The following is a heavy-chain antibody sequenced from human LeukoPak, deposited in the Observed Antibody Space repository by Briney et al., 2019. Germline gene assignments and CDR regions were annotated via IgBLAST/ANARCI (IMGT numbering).Heavy chain of an antibody. J-gene: IGHJ3*02. CDR2: IYYSGTT. CDR1: GDSVISTNYY. CDR3: ASTADTGAFDI. Sequence: SETLSLTCTVSGDSVISTNYYGGWVRQPPGKGLEWIGSIYYSGTTYYSPSLKSRVAISVDTSKNQFSLKLSSVTAADTAVYYCASTADTGAFDIWGQGTMVTVSS. D-gene: IGHD6-19*01. V-gene: IGHV4-39*07.